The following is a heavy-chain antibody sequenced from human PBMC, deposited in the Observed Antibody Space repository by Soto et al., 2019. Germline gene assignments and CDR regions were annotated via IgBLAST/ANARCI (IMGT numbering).Heavy chain of an antibody. CDR2: INPNSGGT. J-gene: IGHJ5*02. CDR1: GYTFTGYY. V-gene: IGHV1-2*04. D-gene: IGHD6-19*01. CDR3: ASTLVAGIHP. Sequence: ASLKVSCKASGYTFTGYYIHWVRQAPGQGLEWMGWINPNSGGTNYAQKFQGWVTMTRDTSISTAYMELSRLRSDDTAVYYCASTLVAGIHPWGQGTLVTVS.